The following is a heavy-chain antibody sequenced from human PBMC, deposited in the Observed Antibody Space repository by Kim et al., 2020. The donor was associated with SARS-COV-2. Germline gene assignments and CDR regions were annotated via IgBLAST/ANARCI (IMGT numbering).Heavy chain of an antibody. Sequence: STSYNPSLQSRVTISVDTSKNQFSLKLSSVTAADTAVYYCARAVTLPLDYWGQGTLVTVSS. V-gene: IGHV4-34*01. CDR3: ARAVTLPLDY. CDR2: ST. D-gene: IGHD4-17*01. J-gene: IGHJ4*02.